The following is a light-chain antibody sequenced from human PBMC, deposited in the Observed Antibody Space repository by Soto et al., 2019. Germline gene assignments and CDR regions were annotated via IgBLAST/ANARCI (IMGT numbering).Light chain of an antibody. CDR3: QQYNSYSPLT. V-gene: IGKV3-20*01. CDR1: QSVSNNY. CDR2: GAS. J-gene: IGKJ4*01. Sequence: EIVLTQSPGTLSLSPGERATLSCRASQSVSNNYLAWYQQKPGQAPRLLIYGASNRATGIPDRFSGSGSGTDFTLTISSLQPDDFATYYCQQYNSYSPLTFGGGTKVDIK.